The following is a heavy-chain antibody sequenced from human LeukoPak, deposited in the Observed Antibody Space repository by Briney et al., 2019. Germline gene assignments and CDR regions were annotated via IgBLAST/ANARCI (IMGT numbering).Heavy chain of an antibody. D-gene: IGHD5-18*01. V-gene: IGHV4-59*12. CDR1: GGSISSYY. Sequence: SETLSLTCAVSGGSISSYYWSWIRQPPGKGPEWIGYIYSSGRTNYNPSLRSRVTMSVDTSKNQFSLRLTSVTAADTAVYYCARDFRVDTAIWGRGILVTVSS. J-gene: IGHJ4*02. CDR3: ARDFRVDTAI. CDR2: IYSSGRT.